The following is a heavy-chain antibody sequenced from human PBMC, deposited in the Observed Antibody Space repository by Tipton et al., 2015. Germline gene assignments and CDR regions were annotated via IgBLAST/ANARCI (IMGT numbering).Heavy chain of an antibody. CDR1: GGAITSDGFY. Sequence: LSLTCTVSGGAITSDGFYWSWIRQHPGKGLEWIGYIFYTGSTYYNTSLKSRATLSVDTSKHQFSLKLSSVTAADTAVYYCARDGYNSNYFDYWGQGTLVTVSS. CDR3: ARDGYNSNYFDY. D-gene: IGHD5-24*01. J-gene: IGHJ4*02. V-gene: IGHV4-31*03. CDR2: IFYTGST.